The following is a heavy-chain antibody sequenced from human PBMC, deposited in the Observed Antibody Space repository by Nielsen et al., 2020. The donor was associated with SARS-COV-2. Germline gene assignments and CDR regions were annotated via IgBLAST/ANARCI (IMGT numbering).Heavy chain of an antibody. J-gene: IGHJ4*02. V-gene: IGHV3-30*18. CDR2: ISYDGSNK. Sequence: GGSLRLSCAASGFTFSSYGMHWVRQAPGKGLEWVAVISYDGSNKYYADSVKGRFTISRDNSKNTLYLQMNSLRAEDTAVYYCAKDYSVGSGSYSFDYWGQGTLVTVSS. CDR1: GFTFSSYG. CDR3: AKDYSVGSGSYSFDY. D-gene: IGHD3-10*01.